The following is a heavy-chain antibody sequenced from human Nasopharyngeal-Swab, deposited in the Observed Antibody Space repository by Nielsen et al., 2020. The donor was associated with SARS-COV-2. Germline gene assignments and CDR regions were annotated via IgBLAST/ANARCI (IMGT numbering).Heavy chain of an antibody. CDR1: EFNFGSYW. J-gene: IGHJ4*02. CDR3: VKHQGSSSDQ. Sequence: GVLKISCTASEFNFGSYWMSWVRQAPGKGLEWVAHIKHDGSEKYYVDSVEGRFTISRDDAKNSLYLQMNSLRAEDTAVYYCVKHQGSSSDQWGQGTLVTVSS. V-gene: IGHV3-7*02. CDR2: IKHDGSEK.